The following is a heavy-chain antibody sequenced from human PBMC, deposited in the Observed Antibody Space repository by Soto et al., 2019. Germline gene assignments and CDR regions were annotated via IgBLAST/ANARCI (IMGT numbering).Heavy chain of an antibody. J-gene: IGHJ6*02. CDR3: ARVPSSGSYRSYSYFGMDV. V-gene: IGHV3-48*02. D-gene: IGHD1-26*01. CDR2: ISSSGSTI. CDR1: GFTLRTYS. Sequence: EVQLVESGGGLVQPGGSLRVSCAASGFTLRTYSLNWVRQAPGRGPEWISYISSSGSTIYYADSVKGRFTVSRDNAKNSLSRQMNSLRDEDTAVYYCARVPSSGSYRSYSYFGMDVWGPGTTVTVSS.